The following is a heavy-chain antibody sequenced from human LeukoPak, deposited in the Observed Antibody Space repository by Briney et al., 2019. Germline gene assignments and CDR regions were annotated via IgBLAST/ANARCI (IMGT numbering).Heavy chain of an antibody. Sequence: ASVKVSCKASGSTSTDCNIHWMRQPPRQGPAWVGWMNPTSGGTNNAHKSQRRLTMTRDTLITTTYMELSSLRSDDTAVYYCAPLIVTADKGFDYWAQGTLVTVSS. CDR1: GSTSTDCN. D-gene: IGHD3-22*01. V-gene: IGHV1-2*02. CDR2: MNPTSGGT. CDR3: APLIVTADKGFDY. J-gene: IGHJ4*02.